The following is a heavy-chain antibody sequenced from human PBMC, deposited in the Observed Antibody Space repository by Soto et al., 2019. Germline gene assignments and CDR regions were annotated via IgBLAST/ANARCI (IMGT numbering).Heavy chain of an antibody. D-gene: IGHD3-22*01. CDR2: ISYDGSNK. CDR1: GFTFSSYG. CDR3: AKEVRRYYDSSGYGDY. Sequence: QVQLVESGGGVVQPGRSLRLSCAASGFTFSSYGMHWVRQAPGKGLEWVAVISYDGSNKYYADSVKGRFTISRDNSKNTLYLQMYSLRAEDTAVYYCAKEVRRYYDSSGYGDYWGQGTLVTVSS. V-gene: IGHV3-30*18. J-gene: IGHJ4*02.